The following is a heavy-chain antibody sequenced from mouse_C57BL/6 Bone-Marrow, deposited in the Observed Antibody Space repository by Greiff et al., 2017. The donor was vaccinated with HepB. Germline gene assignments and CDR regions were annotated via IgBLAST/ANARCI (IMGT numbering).Heavy chain of an antibody. D-gene: IGHD1-1*01. Sequence: EVQLVESGGDLVKPGGSLKLSCAASGFTFSSYGMSWVRQTPDKRLEWVATISSGGSYTYYPDSVKGRFTISRDNAKNTLYLQMSSLKSEDTAMYYCARHEGLVLRYFDYWGQGTTLTVSS. V-gene: IGHV5-6*01. CDR2: ISSGGSYT. CDR1: GFTFSSYG. J-gene: IGHJ2*01. CDR3: ARHEGLVLRYFDY.